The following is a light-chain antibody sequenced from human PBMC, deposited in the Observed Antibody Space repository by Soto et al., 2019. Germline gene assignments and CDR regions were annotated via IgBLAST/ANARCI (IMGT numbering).Light chain of an antibody. CDR3: SSYPASNNFYFV. CDR1: XXXXXAYNY. CDR2: EVT. Sequence: QSALTQPPSASGSPGQSVTXXXXXXXXXXXAYNYNSSYQQYPGRAPKLMIYEVTKRPSGVPGRFSGSKSGNTASLTVSGLQAENEDDYYCSSYPASNNFYFVFGGGTKVTVL. J-gene: IGLJ3*02. V-gene: IGLV2-8*01.